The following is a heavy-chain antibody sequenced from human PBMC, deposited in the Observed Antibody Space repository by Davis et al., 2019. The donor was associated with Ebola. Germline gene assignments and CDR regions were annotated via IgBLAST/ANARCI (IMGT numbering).Heavy chain of an antibody. V-gene: IGHV3-30*02. CDR1: GFTFSSYG. Sequence: GESLKISCAASGFTFSSYGMHWVRQAPGKGLDWVAVIPPDGSYRYYADSVKGRFTISRDNSKNTLYLEMISLRPEDTAVYYCAKVLTSGWYVDALDIWGQGTMVTVSS. D-gene: IGHD6-19*01. CDR2: IPPDGSYR. CDR3: AKVLTSGWYVDALDI. J-gene: IGHJ3*02.